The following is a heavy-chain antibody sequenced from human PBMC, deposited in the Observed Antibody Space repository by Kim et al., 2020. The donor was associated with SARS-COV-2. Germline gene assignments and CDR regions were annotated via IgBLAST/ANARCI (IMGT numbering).Heavy chain of an antibody. Sequence: SETLSLTCTVSGGSISSYYWSWIRQPPGKGLEWIGYIYYSGSTNYNPSLKSRVTISVDTSKNQFSLKLSSVTAADTAVYYCARDNIALYNWFDPWGQGTLVTVSS. CDR1: GGSISSYY. CDR3: ARDNIALYNWFDP. CDR2: IYYSGST. D-gene: IGHD2-15*01. J-gene: IGHJ5*02. V-gene: IGHV4-59*13.